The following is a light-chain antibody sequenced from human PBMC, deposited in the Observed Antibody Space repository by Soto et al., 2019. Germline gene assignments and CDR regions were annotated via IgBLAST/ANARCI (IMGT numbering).Light chain of an antibody. CDR2: DAS. Sequence: DVQMSQSPSTLSASVGDRVTITCRASESIGLWLAWYQQKPGQAPKPLVYDASSLQSGVSSRFSGCGSGTEFTLTISSLKSDDYATYSCHQYSVFPWTFGQGTKVEIK. V-gene: IGKV1-5*01. CDR1: ESIGLW. J-gene: IGKJ1*01. CDR3: HQYSVFPWT.